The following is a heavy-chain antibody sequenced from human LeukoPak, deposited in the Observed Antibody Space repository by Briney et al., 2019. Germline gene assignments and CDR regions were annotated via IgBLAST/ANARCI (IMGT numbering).Heavy chain of an antibody. CDR1: GFTFSSYA. CDR3: ARDGIAAAGSGYYYYMDV. V-gene: IGHV3-30*01. D-gene: IGHD6-13*01. Sequence: GGSLRLSCAASGFTFSSYAMHWVRPAPGKGLEWVAVISYDGSNKYYADSVKGRFTISRDNSKNTLYLQMNSLRAEDTAVYYCARDGIAAAGSGYYYYMDVWGKGTTVTVSS. J-gene: IGHJ6*03. CDR2: ISYDGSNK.